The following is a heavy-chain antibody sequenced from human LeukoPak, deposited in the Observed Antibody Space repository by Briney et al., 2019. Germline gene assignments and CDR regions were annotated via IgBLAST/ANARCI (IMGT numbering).Heavy chain of an antibody. Sequence: PSETPSLTCAVYGGSFSGYYWSWIRQPPGKGLEWIGEINHSGSTNYNPSLKSRVTISVDTSKNQFSLKLSSVTAADTAVYYCARGDRTYGGFDYWGQGTLVTVSS. V-gene: IGHV4-34*01. D-gene: IGHD4-17*01. CDR1: GGSFSGYY. CDR2: INHSGST. J-gene: IGHJ4*02. CDR3: ARGDRTYGGFDY.